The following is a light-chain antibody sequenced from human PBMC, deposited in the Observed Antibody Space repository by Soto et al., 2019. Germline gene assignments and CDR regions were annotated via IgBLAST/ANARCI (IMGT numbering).Light chain of an antibody. Sequence: DIQMTQSPSSLSASVGDRVTITCQASQDISNYFNWYQQKPGKAPKLLIYDASNLETGVPSRFSASGSGTDFTFAISSLQPEDIATYYCQQYDNLPRTFGGGTKVEIK. CDR3: QQYDNLPRT. J-gene: IGKJ4*02. V-gene: IGKV1-33*01. CDR2: DAS. CDR1: QDISNY.